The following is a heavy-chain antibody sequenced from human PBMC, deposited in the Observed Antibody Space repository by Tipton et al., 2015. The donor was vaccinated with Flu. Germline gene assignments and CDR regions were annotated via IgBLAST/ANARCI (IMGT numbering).Heavy chain of an antibody. J-gene: IGHJ4*02. CDR1: GGSISSGGYY. Sequence: TLSLTCTVSGGSISSGGYYWSWIRQHPGKGLEWIGYIYYSGSTYYNPSLKSRVTISVDTSKNQFSLKLSSVTAADTAVYYCARIAAAGFDYWGQGTLVTVSS. CDR3: ARIAAAGFDY. D-gene: IGHD6-13*01. V-gene: IGHV4-31*03. CDR2: IYYSGST.